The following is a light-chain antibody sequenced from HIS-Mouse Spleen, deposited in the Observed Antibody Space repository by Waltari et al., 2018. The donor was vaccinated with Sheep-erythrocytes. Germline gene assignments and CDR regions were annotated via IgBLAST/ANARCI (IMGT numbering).Light chain of an antibody. CDR2: EVS. Sequence: QSALTQPPSASGSPGQSSTISCPGTSSDVGGYNYVSWYQQHPGKAPKLMIYEVSKRPSGVPDRFSGLQAEDEADYYCSSYAGSNNWVFGGGTKLTVL. CDR1: SSDVGGYNY. V-gene: IGLV2-8*01. CDR3: SSYAGSNNWV. J-gene: IGLJ3*02.